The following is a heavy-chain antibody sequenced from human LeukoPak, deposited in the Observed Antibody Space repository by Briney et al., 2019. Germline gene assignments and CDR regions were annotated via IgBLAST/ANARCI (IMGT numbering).Heavy chain of an antibody. D-gene: IGHD3-10*01. V-gene: IGHV4-59*02. CDR2: IYYSGST. CDR3: ARLTIRDDAFDI. CDR1: GGXVSNYY. J-gene: IGHJ3*02. Sequence: SETLSLTCTVSGGXVSNYYWSWIRQPPGKGLEWIGYIYYSGSTNYNPSLKSRVSISIDTSKNQFSLKLTSVTAADTAVYYCARLTIRDDAFDIWGQGTMVTVSS.